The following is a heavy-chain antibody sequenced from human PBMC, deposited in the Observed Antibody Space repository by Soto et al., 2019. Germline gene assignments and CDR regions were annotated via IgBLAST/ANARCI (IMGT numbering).Heavy chain of an antibody. V-gene: IGHV1-69*01. CDR1: GGTFTKYA. J-gene: IGHJ3*01. CDR2: IVPLPGTT. Sequence: QVQLVQSGAAVRKPGSSVKVSCKASGGTFTKYAITWVRQAPRQGLEWMGGIVPLPGTTNYAQKFRGRVKINAKEYTRKAYLELSSMRSEDTAVYYCARGVGGLRGSSGWPDYAFDVWGQGTMVIVSS. D-gene: IGHD6-19*01. CDR3: ARGVGGLRGSSGWPDYAFDV.